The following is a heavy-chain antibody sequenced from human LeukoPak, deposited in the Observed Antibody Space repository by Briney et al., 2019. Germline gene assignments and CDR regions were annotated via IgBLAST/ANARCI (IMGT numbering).Heavy chain of an antibody. V-gene: IGHV1-46*01. J-gene: IGHJ4*02. D-gene: IGHD6-6*01. CDR1: GYAFTSNY. CDR2: INPSGGST. CDR3: ARAGYSSSSISSLVDY. Sequence: ASVKVSCKASGYAFTSNYMHWVRQAPGQGLEWMGIINPSGGSTSYAQKFQGRVTMTRDMSTSTVYMELSSLRSEDTAVYYCARAGYSSSSISSLVDYWGQGTLVTVSS.